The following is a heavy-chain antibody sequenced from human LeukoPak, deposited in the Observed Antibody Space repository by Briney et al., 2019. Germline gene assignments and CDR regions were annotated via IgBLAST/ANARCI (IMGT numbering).Heavy chain of an antibody. J-gene: IGHJ3*02. Sequence: SVKVSCKASGGTFSSYAISWVRQAPGQGLEWMGGIIPIFGTANYAQKFQGRVTITTDETTSTAYMELSSLRSEDTAVYYCAIRDSLTGAGAFDIWGQGTMVTVSS. CDR3: AIRDSLTGAGAFDI. V-gene: IGHV1-69*05. CDR2: IIPIFGTA. D-gene: IGHD1-14*01. CDR1: GGTFSSYA.